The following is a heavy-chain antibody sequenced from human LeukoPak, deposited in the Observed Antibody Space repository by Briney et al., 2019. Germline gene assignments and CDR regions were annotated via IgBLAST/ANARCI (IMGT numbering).Heavy chain of an antibody. CDR3: ARDEGVAARPEY. CDR2: IYYSGST. CDR1: GGSISSSSSY. J-gene: IGHJ4*02. D-gene: IGHD6-6*01. Sequence: RASETLSLTCTVSGGSISSSSSYWGWIRQPPGKGLEWIGSIYYSGSTNYNPSLKSRVTISVDTSRNQFSLKMASVTAADTAVYYCARDEGVAARPEYWGQGTLVTVSS. V-gene: IGHV4-39*07.